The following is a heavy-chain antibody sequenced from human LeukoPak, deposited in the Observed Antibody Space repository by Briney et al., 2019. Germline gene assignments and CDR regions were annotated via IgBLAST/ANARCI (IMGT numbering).Heavy chain of an antibody. D-gene: IGHD3-10*01. CDR2: IRYDGSNK. Sequence: GGSLRLSCAASGFTFDDYDMTWVRQGPGKGLEWVAFIRYDGSNKYYADSVKGRFTISRDNSKNTLYLQMNSLRAEDTAVYYCAKAEDYYGSGSPIDYWGQGTLVTVSS. V-gene: IGHV3-30*02. J-gene: IGHJ4*02. CDR1: GFTFDDYD. CDR3: AKAEDYYGSGSPIDY.